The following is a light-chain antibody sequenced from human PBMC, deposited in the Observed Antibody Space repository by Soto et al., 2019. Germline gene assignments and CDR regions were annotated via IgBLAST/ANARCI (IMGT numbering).Light chain of an antibody. CDR3: MQSTQLPPT. Sequence: DIVMTQSPDSLAVSLGERATINCKSSQSVIYGTENENNLAWYQQKPGQPPKLLIYWASTRESGVPDRFSGSGSGTDFTLEISRVETDDVGIYYCMQSTQLPPTFGQGTRLGIE. CDR1: QSVIYGTENENN. V-gene: IGKV4-1*01. J-gene: IGKJ5*01. CDR2: WAS.